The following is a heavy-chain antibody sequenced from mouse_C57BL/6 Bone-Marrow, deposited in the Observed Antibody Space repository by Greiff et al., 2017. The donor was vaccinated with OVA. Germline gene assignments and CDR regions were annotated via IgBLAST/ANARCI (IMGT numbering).Heavy chain of an antibody. J-gene: IGHJ4*01. V-gene: IGHV1-76*01. CDR3: ARGFYYYGSSHGYYAMDY. CDR2: IYPGSGNT. Sequence: LVESGAELVRPGASVKLSCKASGYTFTDYYINWVKQRPGQGLEWIARIYPGSGNTYYNEKFKGKATLTAEKSSSTAYMQLSSLTSEDSAVYFCARGFYYYGSSHGYYAMDYWGQGTSVTVSS. D-gene: IGHD1-1*01. CDR1: GYTFTDYY.